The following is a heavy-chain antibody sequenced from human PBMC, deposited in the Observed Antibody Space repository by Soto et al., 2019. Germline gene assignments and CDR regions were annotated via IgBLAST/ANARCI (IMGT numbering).Heavy chain of an antibody. V-gene: IGHV4-34*01. D-gene: IGHD3-16*02. Sequence: QVQLQQWGAGLLKPSETLSLTCAVYGGSFSGYYWSWIRQPPGKGLEWIGEINHSGSTNYNPSLKSRVTISVDTSKNQFSLKLSFVTAADTAVYYCARGARMITFGGVIVTGARWFDPWGQGTLVTVSS. CDR2: INHSGST. CDR3: ARGARMITFGGVIVTGARWFDP. CDR1: GGSFSGYY. J-gene: IGHJ5*02.